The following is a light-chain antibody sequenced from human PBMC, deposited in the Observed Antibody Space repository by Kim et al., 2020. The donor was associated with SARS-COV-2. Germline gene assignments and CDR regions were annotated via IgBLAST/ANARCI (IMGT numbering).Light chain of an antibody. CDR2: EDD. CDR3: QSYNRDNVL. Sequence: TVPISCTRSSGSIDDNYVQWYQQRPGGVPTAVIYEDDQRPSGVSDRFSGSIDNSSNSASLTISGLRTEDEADYYCQSYNRDNVLFGGGTQLTVL. J-gene: IGLJ2*01. CDR1: SGSIDDNY. V-gene: IGLV6-57*03.